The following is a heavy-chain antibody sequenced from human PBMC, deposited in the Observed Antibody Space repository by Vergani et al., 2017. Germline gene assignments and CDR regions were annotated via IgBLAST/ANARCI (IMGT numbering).Heavy chain of an antibody. Sequence: EVQLLESGGGLVQPGGSLRLSCAASGFTFSSYAMSWVRQAPGKGLEWVSAISGSGGSKYYADSVKGRFTISRDNTKNTLYLQMNSLRAEDTAVYYCARASGWLQPRDYFDYWGQGTLVTVSS. CDR2: ISGSGGSK. V-gene: IGHV3-23*01. CDR1: GFTFSSYA. CDR3: ARASGWLQPRDYFDY. J-gene: IGHJ4*02. D-gene: IGHD5-24*01.